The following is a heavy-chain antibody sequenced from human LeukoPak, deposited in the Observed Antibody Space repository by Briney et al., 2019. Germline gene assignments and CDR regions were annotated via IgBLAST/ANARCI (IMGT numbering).Heavy chain of an antibody. CDR2: IRGSGGST. CDR3: AKASGQLVPNSFFDY. J-gene: IGHJ4*02. CDR1: GFTFSSYA. V-gene: IGHV3-23*01. Sequence: GGSLRLSCAASGFTFSSYAMSWVRQAPGKGLEWVSGIRGSGGSTYYADSVKGRFTISRDNSKNTLYLQMNSLRAEDTAVYYCAKASGQLVPNSFFDYWGQGALVTVSS. D-gene: IGHD6-6*01.